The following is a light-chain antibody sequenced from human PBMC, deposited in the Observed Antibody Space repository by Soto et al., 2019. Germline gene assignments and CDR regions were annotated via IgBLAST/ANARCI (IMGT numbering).Light chain of an antibody. CDR3: CSYAGYSYV. V-gene: IGLV2-11*01. Sequence: QSALTQPASVSGSPGQSITISCTGTSSDVGGYKYVSWYQQHPGKAPKLMIYDVSKRPSGVPDRFSGSKSGNTASLTISGLQAEDEADYYCCSYAGYSYVFGTGTKLTVL. CDR2: DVS. CDR1: SSDVGGYKY. J-gene: IGLJ1*01.